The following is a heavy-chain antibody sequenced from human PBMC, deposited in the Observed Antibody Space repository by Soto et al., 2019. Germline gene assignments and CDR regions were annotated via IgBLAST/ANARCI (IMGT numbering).Heavy chain of an antibody. Sequence: PRWSLRVSCAAPGFTFSTYGMDWVGQDLGKGLEWVAVIWYDGGNIYYADSVKGRFAISRDNSKNTLYLQMNSLRAEETGVYYRTRAPSRSWEQPFDYWGQGTLVTYSS. CDR3: TRAPSRSWEQPFDY. J-gene: IGHJ4*02. D-gene: IGHD1-26*01. CDR1: GFTFSTYG. CDR2: IWYDGGNI. V-gene: IGHV3-33*01.